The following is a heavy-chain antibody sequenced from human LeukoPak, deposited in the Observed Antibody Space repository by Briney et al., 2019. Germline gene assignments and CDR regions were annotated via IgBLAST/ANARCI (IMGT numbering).Heavy chain of an antibody. D-gene: IGHD6-13*01. CDR3: AKGGHSNSFNWFDA. Sequence: GRSLRLSCAASGFNFDAYAMHWVRQLPGKGLEWVSGISWDSGGIGYADSVKGRFTISRDIAKNSLNLQMNSLRPEDTALYYCAKGGHSNSFNWFDAWGQGALVTVSS. J-gene: IGHJ5*02. CDR1: GFNFDAYA. CDR2: ISWDSGGI. V-gene: IGHV3-9*01.